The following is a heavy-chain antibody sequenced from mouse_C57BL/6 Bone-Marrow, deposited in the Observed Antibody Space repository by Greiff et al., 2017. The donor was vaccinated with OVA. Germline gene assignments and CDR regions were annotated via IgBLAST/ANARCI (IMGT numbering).Heavy chain of an antibody. V-gene: IGHV1-63*01. CDR3: ARLENYAMDD. CDR2: IYPGGGYT. Sequence: QVQLKQSGAELVRPGTSVTMSCKASGYTFTNYWIGWAKQRPGHGLEWIGDIYPGGGYTNYNEKFKGKATLTADKSSSTAYMQFSSLTSEDYAIYNCARLENYAMDDWGQGTSVTVSS. J-gene: IGHJ4*01. CDR1: GYTFTNYW.